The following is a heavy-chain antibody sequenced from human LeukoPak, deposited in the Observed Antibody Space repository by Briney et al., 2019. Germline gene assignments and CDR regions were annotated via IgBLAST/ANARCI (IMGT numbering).Heavy chain of an antibody. J-gene: IGHJ4*02. D-gene: IGHD3-22*01. CDR1: GGSISSYF. Sequence: PSETLSLTCTVSGGSISSYFWTWIRQPPGKRLEWMGYITYYGRTNYNPSLKSRVTISVDTSKNQFSLKLTSVTAADTAVYYCARALHLEPFGSGGYYYDYFDYWGQGTLVTVSS. V-gene: IGHV4-59*01. CDR2: ITYYGRT. CDR3: ARALHLEPFGSGGYYYDYFDY.